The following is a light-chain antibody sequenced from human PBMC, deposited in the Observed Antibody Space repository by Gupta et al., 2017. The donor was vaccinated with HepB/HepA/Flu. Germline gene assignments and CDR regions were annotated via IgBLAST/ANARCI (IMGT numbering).Light chain of an antibody. J-gene: IGKJ1*01. CDR2: AAS. CDR3: QQTYITLST. V-gene: IGKV1-39*01. CDR1: QSINNY. Sequence: DIQMIQSPSSLSASLGDRVIITCRTSQSINNYLNWYQLKPGKAPNLLIYAASTLQSGVPSRFSGSGSGTEFTITISSLQPEDFAIYYCQQTYITLSTFGQGTKVEIK.